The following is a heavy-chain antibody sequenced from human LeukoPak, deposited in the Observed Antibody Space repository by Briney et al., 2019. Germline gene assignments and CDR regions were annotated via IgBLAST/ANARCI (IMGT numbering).Heavy chain of an antibody. CDR1: GLTFSRYW. Sequence: GGSLRLSCAVSGLTFSRYWMNWVRQAPGKGLEWVANIKEDGSQKYYVDSVKGRFTISRDNAENSLYLQMNSLRVEDTAVYYCARGVHYWGQGTLVTVSS. CDR3: ARGVHY. J-gene: IGHJ4*02. CDR2: IKEDGSQK. D-gene: IGHD4/OR15-4a*01. V-gene: IGHV3-7*01.